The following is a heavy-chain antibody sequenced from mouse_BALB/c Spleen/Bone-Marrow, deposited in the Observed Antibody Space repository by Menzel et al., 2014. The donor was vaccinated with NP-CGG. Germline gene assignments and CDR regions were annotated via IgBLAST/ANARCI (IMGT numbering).Heavy chain of an antibody. CDR1: GFAFTDYY. V-gene: IGHV7-3*02. CDR2: IRNKPNGYTT. CDR3: ARAGHYYAMDY. J-gene: IGHJ4*01. Sequence: EVMLVESGGGLVQPGGSLRLSCATSGFAFTDYYMSWVRQPPGKALEWLGFIRNKPNGYTTEYSASVKGRFTISRDNSQSILYLQMNTLRAEDSATYYCARAGHYYAMDYWGQGISVTVSS.